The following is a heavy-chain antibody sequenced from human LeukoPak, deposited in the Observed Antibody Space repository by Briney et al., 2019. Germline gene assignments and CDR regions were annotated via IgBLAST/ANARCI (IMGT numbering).Heavy chain of an antibody. CDR1: GFSFSSYS. Sequence: PGGSLRLSCAASGFSFSSYSMKWVRQAPGKGLEWVSSISSSSSYIDYVDSVKGRFTISRDNAKNSLYLQMNSLRAEDTAVYYCASFPFWSGSHYMDVWGKGTRSPSP. D-gene: IGHD3-3*01. J-gene: IGHJ6*03. CDR2: ISSSSSYI. CDR3: ASFPFWSGSHYMDV. V-gene: IGHV3-21*01.